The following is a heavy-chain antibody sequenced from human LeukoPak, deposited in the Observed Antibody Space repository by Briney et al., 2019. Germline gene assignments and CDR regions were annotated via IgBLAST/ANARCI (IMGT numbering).Heavy chain of an antibody. CDR3: ARGGEDIVVVPAVDHMDV. V-gene: IGHV3-21*01. CDR1: GFMFSTFW. D-gene: IGHD2-2*01. CDR2: TSSSSNYM. Sequence: PGGSLRLSCAASGFMFSTFWMNWVRQAPGKGLEWVSSTSSSSNYMYYADSVKGRFTISRDNAKNSLYLQMNSLGVEDTAVYYCARGGEDIVVVPAVDHMDVWGKGTTVTVSS. J-gene: IGHJ6*03.